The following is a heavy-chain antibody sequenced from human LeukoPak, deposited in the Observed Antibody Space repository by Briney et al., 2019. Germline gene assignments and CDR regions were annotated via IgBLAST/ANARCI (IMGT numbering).Heavy chain of an antibody. CDR2: IYYSGNT. V-gene: IGHV4-38-2*01. CDR3: VRVNSGSYHYYYMDF. D-gene: IGHD3-22*01. CDR1: GYSITGGFH. J-gene: IGHJ6*03. Sequence: SETLSLTCGVVGYSITGGFHWGWIRQPPGKGLEWIGSIYYSGNTYYNPSLKSRVTMSADTSKNQFSLRLTSVTAADTAVYFCVRVNSGSYHYYYMDFWGKGTTVTVSS.